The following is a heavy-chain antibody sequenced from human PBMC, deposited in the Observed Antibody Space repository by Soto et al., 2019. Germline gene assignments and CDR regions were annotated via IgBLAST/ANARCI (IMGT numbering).Heavy chain of an antibody. V-gene: IGHV3-30-3*01. D-gene: IGHD2-15*01. J-gene: IGHJ3*02. CDR2: ISYDGSNK. CDR3: ARDLSFDCSGGSCLGDAFDI. CDR1: GFTFSSYA. Sequence: GGSLRLSCAASGFTFSSYAMHWVRQAPGKGLEWVAVISYDGSNKYYADSVKGRFTISRDNSKNTLYLQMNSLRAEDTAVYYCARDLSFDCSGGSCLGDAFDIWGQGTMVTVSS.